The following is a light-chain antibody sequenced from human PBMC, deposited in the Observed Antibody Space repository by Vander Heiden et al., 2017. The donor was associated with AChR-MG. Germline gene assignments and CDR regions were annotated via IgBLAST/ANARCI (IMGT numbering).Light chain of an antibody. CDR1: GGRLASHY. V-gene: IGLV6-57*03. CDR2: EDK. J-gene: IGLJ2*01. CDR3: QSYDDTKHGV. Sequence: NFVLSQPHSVSESPGKTVTISCPRSGGRLASHYVQWYQQRPGSAPTTVIFEDKHRLSGGPDRFSGSIDSSSNAASLIISGLKTEDEADYYCQSYDDTKHGVFGGGTKLTVL.